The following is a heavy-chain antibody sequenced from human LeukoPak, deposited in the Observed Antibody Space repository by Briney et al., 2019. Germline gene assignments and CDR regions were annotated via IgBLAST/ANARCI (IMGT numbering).Heavy chain of an antibody. CDR2: IIPIFGTA. J-gene: IGHJ6*02. CDR1: GYTFASYG. Sequence: GASVKVSCKASGYTFASYGISWVRQAPGQGLEWMGGIIPIFGTANYAQKFQGRVTITADESTSTAYMELSSLRSEDTAVYYCARVGAENYYYYGMDVWGQGTTVTVSS. CDR3: ARVGAENYYYYGMDV. V-gene: IGHV1-69*13. D-gene: IGHD1-26*01.